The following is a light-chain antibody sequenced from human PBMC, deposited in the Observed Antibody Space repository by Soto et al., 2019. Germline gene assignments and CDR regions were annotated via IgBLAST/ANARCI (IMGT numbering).Light chain of an antibody. CDR2: KAS. CDR1: QSISDW. Sequence: DIQMTQSPSTLSASVGDRVTIACRASQSISDWLAWYQQEPGKAPKVLIYKASNLESGVPARFSGSGSGTEFTLTISSLQPDDFATYYCQQYKGYPWTFGQGTKVEIK. CDR3: QQYKGYPWT. V-gene: IGKV1-5*03. J-gene: IGKJ1*01.